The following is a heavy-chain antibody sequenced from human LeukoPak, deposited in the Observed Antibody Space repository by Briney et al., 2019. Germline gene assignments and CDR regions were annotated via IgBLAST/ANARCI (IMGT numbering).Heavy chain of an antibody. CDR3: ARDTLPGIDY. CDR2: IYSGGST. D-gene: IGHD2-2*02. J-gene: IGHJ4*02. CDR1: GFTVSSNY. V-gene: IGHV3-66*02. Sequence: GGSLRLSCAASGFTVSSNYTSWVRRAPGKGLEWVSDIYSGGSTYYADSVKGRFTISRDNSKNTLYLQMNSLRAEDTAVYYCARDTLPGIDYWGQGTLVTVPS.